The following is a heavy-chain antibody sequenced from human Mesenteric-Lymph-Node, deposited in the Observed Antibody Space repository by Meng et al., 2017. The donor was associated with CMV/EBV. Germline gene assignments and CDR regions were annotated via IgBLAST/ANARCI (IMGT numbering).Heavy chain of an antibody. CDR3: ARGRSMVATDY. D-gene: IGHD5-12*01. Sequence: SETLSLTCTVSGGSISSYYWSWIRQPPGKGLEWIGYIYYSGSTNYNPSLKSRVTISVDRSKNQFSLKLSSVTAADTAVYYCARGRSMVATDYWGQGTLVTVSS. CDR2: IYYSGST. J-gene: IGHJ4*02. V-gene: IGHV4-59*01. CDR1: GGSISSYY.